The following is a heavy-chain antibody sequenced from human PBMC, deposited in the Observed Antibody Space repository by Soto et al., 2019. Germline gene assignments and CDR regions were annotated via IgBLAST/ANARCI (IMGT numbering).Heavy chain of an antibody. CDR3: TRDRGRRYNDGRGYYYSAY. CDR1: GGTFSSYA. Sequence: QAHLVQSGAEVKKPGSSVKVSCKASGGTFSSYAISWVQQAPGQGLEWMGGFIPIFGTTNYAQKFQGRVTIAADESTSTAYMELSSLRSEDTAVYYCTRDRGRRYNDGRGYYYSAYWGQGTLVTVSS. D-gene: IGHD3-22*01. CDR2: FIPIFGTT. V-gene: IGHV1-69*01. J-gene: IGHJ4*02.